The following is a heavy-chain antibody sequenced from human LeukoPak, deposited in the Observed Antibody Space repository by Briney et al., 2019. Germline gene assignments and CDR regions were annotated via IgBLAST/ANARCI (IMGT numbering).Heavy chain of an antibody. CDR3: ARRGGSGRSFDY. D-gene: IGHD3-10*01. CDR1: GGSISSSSYH. CDR2: IYNGGST. V-gene: IGHV4-39*01. Sequence: SETLSLTCTVSGGSISSSSYHWGWIRQPPGKGLEWIGNIYNGGSTYYNSSLKSRITISVDTSKNQFSLKLTSVTTADTAVYYCARRGGSGRSFDYWGQGTLVTVSS. J-gene: IGHJ4*02.